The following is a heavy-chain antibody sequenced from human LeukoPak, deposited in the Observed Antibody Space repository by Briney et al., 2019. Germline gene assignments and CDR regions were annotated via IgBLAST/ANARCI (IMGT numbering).Heavy chain of an antibody. CDR1: GYTLTELS. CDR2: FYPEDGET. Sequence: AVKVSCKVSGYTLTELSMYWVRQAPGKGLEWMGGFYPEDGETIYAQKFQGRVTMTEDTSTDTAYMELSSLRSEDTAVYYCARGHAYYDILTGYSTYGMDVWGQGTTVTVSS. J-gene: IGHJ6*02. D-gene: IGHD3-9*01. CDR3: ARGHAYYDILTGYSTYGMDV. V-gene: IGHV1-24*01.